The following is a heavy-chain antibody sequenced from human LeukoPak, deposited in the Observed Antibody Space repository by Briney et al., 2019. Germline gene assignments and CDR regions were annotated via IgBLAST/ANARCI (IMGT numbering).Heavy chain of an antibody. J-gene: IGHJ6*02. D-gene: IGHD3-10*01. CDR3: ARSFREYYYGMAV. Sequence: HGASVKVSCKASGGTFSSYAISWVRQAPGQGLEWMGGIIPIFGTENYPQKFQGRVTITADESTSTAYMELTSLRSEDTAVYYCARSFREYYYGMAVWGQGTTVTVSS. V-gene: IGHV1-69*13. CDR1: GGTFSSYA. CDR2: IIPIFGTE.